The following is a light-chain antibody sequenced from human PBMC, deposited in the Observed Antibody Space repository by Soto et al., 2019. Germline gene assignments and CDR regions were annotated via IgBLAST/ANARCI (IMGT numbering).Light chain of an antibody. J-gene: IGKJ1*01. CDR3: QQYGVSPL. CDR1: QGISSSN. V-gene: IGKV3-20*01. Sequence: EIVLTQSPGTLSLSPGERATLSCRASQGISSSNLAWYQQKAGQAPRLLIYGASSRATGIPHRFSGSGSGTDFTLTISRLEPEDFAVYYCQQYGVSPLFGQGTKVEIK. CDR2: GAS.